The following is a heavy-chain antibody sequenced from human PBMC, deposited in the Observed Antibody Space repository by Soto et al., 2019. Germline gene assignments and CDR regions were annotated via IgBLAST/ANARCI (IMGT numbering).Heavy chain of an antibody. CDR2: INHSGST. J-gene: IGHJ6*02. V-gene: IGHV4-34*01. CDR3: ARVRCSSTSCYPPRDYYYYYGMDV. CDR1: GGSFSGYY. Sequence: SETLSLTCAVYGGSFSGYYWSWIRQPPGKGLEWIGEINHSGSTNYNPSLKSRVTISVDTSKNQFSLKLSSVTAADTAVYYCARVRCSSTSCYPPRDYYYYYGMDVWGQGTTVTVSS. D-gene: IGHD2-2*01.